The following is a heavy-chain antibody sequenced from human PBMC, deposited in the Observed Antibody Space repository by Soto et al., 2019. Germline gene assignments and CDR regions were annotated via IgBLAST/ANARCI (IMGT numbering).Heavy chain of an antibody. V-gene: IGHV3-23*01. D-gene: IGHD3-3*01. CDR1: GYTVSSSA. Sequence: PGCCTGISCAASGYTVSSSAISWVLKAQGEGLEWVSTISDSGGSTYYADSVKGRFTVSRDNSKNTLFLQMNSLRAEDTAVYYCAKGKYYDFWSAALMDVWGQGTTVTVSS. CDR3: AKGKYYDFWSAALMDV. J-gene: IGHJ6*02. CDR2: ISDSGGST.